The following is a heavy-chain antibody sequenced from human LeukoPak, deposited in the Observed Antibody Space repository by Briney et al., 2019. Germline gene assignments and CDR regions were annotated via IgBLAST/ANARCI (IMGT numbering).Heavy chain of an antibody. D-gene: IGHD2-2*01. V-gene: IGHV4-61*02. CDR3: ARDSFYCSSTSCYAGWFDP. J-gene: IGHJ5*02. CDR1: GGSISSGSYY. Sequence: SETLSLTCTVSGGSISSGSYYWSWIRQPAGKGLEWIGRIYTSGSTNHNPSLKSRVTISVDTSKNQFSLKLSSVTAADTAVYYCARDSFYCSSTSCYAGWFDPWGQGTLVTVSS. CDR2: IYTSGST.